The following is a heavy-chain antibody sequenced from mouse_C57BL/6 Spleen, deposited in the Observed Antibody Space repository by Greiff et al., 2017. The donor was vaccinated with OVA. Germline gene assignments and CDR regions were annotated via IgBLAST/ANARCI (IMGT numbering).Heavy chain of an antibody. CDR2: IDPSDSYT. D-gene: IGHD1-1*01. V-gene: IGHV1-50*01. J-gene: IGHJ4*01. Sequence: QVQLQQPGAELVKPGASVKLSCKASGYTFTSYWMQWVKQRPGQGLEWIGEIDPSDSYTNYNQKFKGKATLTVDTSSSSAYMQRSSLTSEDSAVYYCARGYGSSLYAMDYWGQGTSVTVSS. CDR1: GYTFTSYW. CDR3: ARGYGSSLYAMDY.